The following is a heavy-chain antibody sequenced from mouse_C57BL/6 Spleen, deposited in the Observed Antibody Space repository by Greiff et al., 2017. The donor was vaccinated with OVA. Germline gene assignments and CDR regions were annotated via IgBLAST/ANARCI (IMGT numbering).Heavy chain of an antibody. J-gene: IGHJ2*01. CDR2: IYPRDGST. CDR3: ARQQRGYFDY. CDR1: GYTFTSYD. V-gene: IGHV1-85*01. Sequence: VKLLESGPELVKPGASVKLSCTASGYTFTSYDINWVKQRPGQGLAWIGWIYPRDGSTKYNEKFKGKATLTVDTSSSTAYMQLPSLTSEDSAVYFCARQQRGYFDYWGQGTTLTVSS.